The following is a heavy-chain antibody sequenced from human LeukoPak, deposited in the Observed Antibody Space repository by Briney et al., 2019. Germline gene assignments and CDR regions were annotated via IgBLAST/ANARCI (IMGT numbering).Heavy chain of an antibody. V-gene: IGHV4-4*07. Sequence: SETLSLTCTVSGGSISSYYWSWIRQPAGKGLEWIGRINTSGNSNYNPSLRSRVTMSVDTSKNQFSLNLSSVTAADTAMYYCAREGGGPRWLDPWGQGTLVTVSS. D-gene: IGHD6-25*01. CDR3: AREGGGPRWLDP. CDR1: GGSISSYY. J-gene: IGHJ5*02. CDR2: INTSGNS.